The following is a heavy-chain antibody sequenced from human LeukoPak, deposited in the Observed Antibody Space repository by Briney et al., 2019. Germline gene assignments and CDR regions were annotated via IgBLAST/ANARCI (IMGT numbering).Heavy chain of an antibody. CDR2: ISDSGGST. CDR1: GFTFSSYS. D-gene: IGHD3-22*01. Sequence: PGGSLRLSCAASGFTFSSYSMNWVRQAPGKGLEWVAGISDSGGSTNYADSVKGRFTISRDNAKNTLYLQMNSLRAEDTAVYFCAKRGVVIRVILVGFHKEAYYFDSWGQGVLVTVSS. V-gene: IGHV3-23*01. CDR3: AKRGVVIRVILVGFHKEAYYFDS. J-gene: IGHJ4*02.